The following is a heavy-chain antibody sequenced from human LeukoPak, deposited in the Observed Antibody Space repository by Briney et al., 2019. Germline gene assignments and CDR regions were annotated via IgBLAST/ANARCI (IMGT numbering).Heavy chain of an antibody. Sequence: PGGSLRLSCAASGFTFSSYAMSWVRQAPGKGLEWVSVISDSGDTTYYADSVRGRFTISRDNSKNTLYLQVNSLRAEDTAVYYCARDPTTMTKGYFDYWGQGTLVTVSS. J-gene: IGHJ4*02. D-gene: IGHD4-17*01. CDR3: ARDPTTMTKGYFDY. CDR1: GFTFSSYA. V-gene: IGHV3-23*01. CDR2: ISDSGDTT.